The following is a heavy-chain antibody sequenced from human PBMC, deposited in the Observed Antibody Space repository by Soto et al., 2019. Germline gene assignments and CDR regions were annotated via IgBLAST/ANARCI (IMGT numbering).Heavy chain of an antibody. CDR2: ISAYNGNT. V-gene: IGHV1-18*01. CDR3: ARDRDYDFWSGSRYGMDV. J-gene: IGHJ6*02. Sequence: ASVKVSCKASGYTFTSYGISWVRQAPGQGLEWMGWISAYNGNTNYAQKLQGRVTMTTDTSTSTAYMELRSLRSDDTAVYYCARDRDYDFWSGSRYGMDVWGQGTTVTVSS. D-gene: IGHD3-3*01. CDR1: GYTFTSYG.